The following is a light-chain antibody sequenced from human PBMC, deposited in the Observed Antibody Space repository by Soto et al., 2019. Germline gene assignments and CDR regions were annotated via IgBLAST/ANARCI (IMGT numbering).Light chain of an antibody. J-gene: IGKJ5*01. CDR3: QQANSLPIT. CDR2: GAS. CDR1: QGISTW. V-gene: IGKV1-12*01. Sequence: EIQMTQSPSSVSASVGDRVTMTWRASQGISTWLAWYQQKAGKAPNLLIYGASNLHSGVPSRFSGSGSGTNFTLTISSLQPEDFATYYCQQANSLPITFGQGTRLEIK.